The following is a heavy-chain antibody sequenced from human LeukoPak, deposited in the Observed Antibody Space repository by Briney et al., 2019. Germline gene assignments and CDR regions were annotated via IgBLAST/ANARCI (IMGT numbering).Heavy chain of an antibody. CDR3: ARDETFCSGGTCYTRGYFAF. V-gene: IGHV3-48*03. Sequence: GGSLRLSCAASGLTFSSYEMNWVRQAPGKGLEWVSYISSSGSTIYYADSVRGRFTISRDNAKNSLYLQMNSLRAEDTALYYCARDETFCSGGTCYTRGYFAFWGQGTLVTVSS. CDR1: GLTFSSYE. J-gene: IGHJ4*02. CDR2: ISSSGSTI. D-gene: IGHD2-15*01.